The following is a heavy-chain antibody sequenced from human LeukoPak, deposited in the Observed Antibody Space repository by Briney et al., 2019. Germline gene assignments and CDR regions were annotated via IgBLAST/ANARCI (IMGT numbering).Heavy chain of an antibody. CDR1: GFSLTTSGVG. V-gene: IGHV2-5*01. Sequence: SGPTLVNPTQTLTLTCSFSGFSLTTSGVGVGWVRQPPGKALEWLALIYWNDYKPYSPSLKSRLTISKDTTKNQVVLTMTDMDPVDTGTYYCARRRGGSGSYYFDYWGQGILATVSS. CDR3: ARRRGGSGSYYFDY. D-gene: IGHD3-10*01. J-gene: IGHJ4*02. CDR2: IYWNDYK.